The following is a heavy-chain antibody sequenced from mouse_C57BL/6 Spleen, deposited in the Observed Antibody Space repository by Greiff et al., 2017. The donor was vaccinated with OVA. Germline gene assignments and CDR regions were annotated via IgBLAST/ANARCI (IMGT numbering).Heavy chain of an antibody. Sequence: VQLQQSGAELMKPGASVKLSCKATGYTFTGYWIEWVKQRPGHGLEWIGEIFPGSGSTNSNEKFKGKATFTADTSSNTAYMQLSSLTTEDSAIYYCARKFLSSYYAMDYWGQGTSGTVSS. CDR1: GYTFTGYW. V-gene: IGHV1-9*01. J-gene: IGHJ4*01. CDR2: IFPGSGST. CDR3: ARKFLSSYYAMDY. D-gene: IGHD1-1*01.